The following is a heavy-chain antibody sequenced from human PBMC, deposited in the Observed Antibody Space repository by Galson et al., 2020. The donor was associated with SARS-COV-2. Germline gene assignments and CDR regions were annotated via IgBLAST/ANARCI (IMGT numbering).Heavy chain of an antibody. Sequence: GESLKISCAASGFTFSDNSMNWVRQAPGKGLEWVSSISASSNHIYYADSVRGRFTISRDNAKNSLYLQMNSLEAEDTALYYCARRGYSSDWYLDYWGQGTLVTVSS. D-gene: IGHD6-19*01. CDR3: ARRGYSSDWYLDY. V-gene: IGHV3-21*01. CDR2: ISASSNHI. CDR1: GFTFSDNS. J-gene: IGHJ4*02.